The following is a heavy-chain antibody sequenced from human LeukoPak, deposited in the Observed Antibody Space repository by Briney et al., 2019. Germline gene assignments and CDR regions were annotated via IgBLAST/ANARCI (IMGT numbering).Heavy chain of an antibody. J-gene: IGHJ4*02. CDR3: ATAQIYCGGNNCYDAFFDQ. CDR1: EDTFNRYA. D-gene: IGHD2-21*01. Sequence: SVKVSCKASEDTFNRYAITWVRQAPGQGREWMGGILPILGTVNYAQKFQGRVTITTEASTRTAYMELISLSSDDTAVYYCATAQIYCGGNNCYDAFFDQWGQGTRVTVSS. V-gene: IGHV1-69*05. CDR2: ILPILGTV.